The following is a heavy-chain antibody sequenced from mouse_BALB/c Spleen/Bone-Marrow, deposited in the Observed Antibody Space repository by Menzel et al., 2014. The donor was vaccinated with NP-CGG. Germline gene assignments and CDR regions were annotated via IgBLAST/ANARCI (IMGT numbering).Heavy chain of an antibody. CDR3: ASRGDYSYAMDY. CDR1: GSSFSNYW. V-gene: IGHV1-80*01. J-gene: IGHJ4*01. D-gene: IGHD1-1*01. CDR2: IYPGDGDT. Sequence: QVQLQQSGAGLVRPGSSVKISCKSSGSSFSNYWMNWMKQRPGQGLEWIGQIYPGDGDTNYNGRFRGIATLTADKSSSTAYMQLSSLTSEDSAVYFCASRGDYSYAMDYWGQGTSVTVSS.